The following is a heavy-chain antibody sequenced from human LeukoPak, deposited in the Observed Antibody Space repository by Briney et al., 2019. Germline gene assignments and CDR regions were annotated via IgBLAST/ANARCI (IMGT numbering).Heavy chain of an antibody. CDR1: GGSISSGGYA. Sequence: PSETLSLTCAISGGSISSGGYAWSWIRQPPGKGLEWIGYIYHSGSTNYNPSLKSRVTMSVDTSKNQFSLKLSSVTAADTAVYYCARDTPPYNWNDDSAPGDYWGQGTLVTVSS. J-gene: IGHJ4*02. CDR3: ARDTPPYNWNDDSAPGDY. V-gene: IGHV4-30-2*01. D-gene: IGHD1-20*01. CDR2: IYHSGST.